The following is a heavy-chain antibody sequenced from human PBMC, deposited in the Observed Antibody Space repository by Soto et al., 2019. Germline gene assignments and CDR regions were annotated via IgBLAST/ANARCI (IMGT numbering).Heavy chain of an antibody. CDR3: ARDLPPVDY. J-gene: IGHJ4*02. CDR1: GYTFSSYH. V-gene: IGHV1-18*01. Sequence: QIQLVQYGAEVKKPGASVKVSCKASGYTFSSYHITWVRQAPGQGLEWMGWISAYNGNTNYAPNLQGRDTMTTDPSTSTAYVELRSLISDDTAVYYCARDLPPVDYWGQGTLVTVSS. CDR2: ISAYNGNT.